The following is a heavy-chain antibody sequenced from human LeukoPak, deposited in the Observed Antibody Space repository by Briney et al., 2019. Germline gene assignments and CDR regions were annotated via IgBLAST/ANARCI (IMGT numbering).Heavy chain of an antibody. Sequence: PGGCLRLSRAASGFTFSAYDLHSVRQAPGKGLEWVSAIGTAGDPYYPGSVRGRFTISRENAKNSLYLQMNSLRAGDTAVYYCARGYVYSYDYWGQGTLVTASS. CDR1: GFTFSAYD. D-gene: IGHD5-18*01. CDR2: IGTAGDP. J-gene: IGHJ4*02. V-gene: IGHV3-13*05. CDR3: ARGYVYSYDY.